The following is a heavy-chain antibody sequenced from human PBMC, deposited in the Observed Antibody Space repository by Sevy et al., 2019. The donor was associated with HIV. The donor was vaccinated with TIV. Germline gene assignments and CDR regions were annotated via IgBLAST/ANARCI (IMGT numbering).Heavy chain of an antibody. CDR2: ISSRGSTI. D-gene: IGHD6-19*01. J-gene: IGHJ4*02. Sequence: GGSRRLSWAPSGFTFSDFYTGWIRQAPGKGREWVSYISSRGSTIKYADSVKGRFTISRDNAKNSLYLQMNSLRAEDTAVYYCARDRQWPSFDYWGQGTLVTVSS. CDR3: ARDRQWPSFDY. V-gene: IGHV3-11*01. CDR1: GFTFSDFY.